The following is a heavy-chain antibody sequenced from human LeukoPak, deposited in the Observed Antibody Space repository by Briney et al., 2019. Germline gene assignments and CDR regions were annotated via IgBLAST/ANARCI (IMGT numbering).Heavy chain of an antibody. CDR2: IKQDGSEK. Sequence: GGSLRLSCAASGFAFRSYWMTWVRQFPGKGLEWVANIKQDGSEKYYVDSVKGRFTISRDNAKNSLYLQMNSLRAEDTAVYYCARDGELGSPADAFDIWGQGTMVTVSS. CDR3: ARDGELGSPADAFDI. V-gene: IGHV3-7*01. CDR1: GFAFRSYW. D-gene: IGHD1-26*01. J-gene: IGHJ3*02.